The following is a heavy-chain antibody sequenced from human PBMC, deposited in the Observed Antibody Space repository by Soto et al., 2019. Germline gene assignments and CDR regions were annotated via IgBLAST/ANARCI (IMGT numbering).Heavy chain of an antibody. J-gene: IGHJ6*02. CDR1: GYTFTSYY. Sequence: GASVKVSCKASGYTFTSYYMHWVRQAPGQGLEWMGIINPSGGSTSYAQKFQGRVTMTRDTSTSTVYRELSSLRSEDTAVYYCARDLAYCGREGYFCIGARYYYGMDVWGQGSTVPVSS. CDR3: ARDLAYCGREGYFCIGARYYYGMDV. D-gene: IGHD2-21*01. CDR2: INPSGGST. V-gene: IGHV1-46*01.